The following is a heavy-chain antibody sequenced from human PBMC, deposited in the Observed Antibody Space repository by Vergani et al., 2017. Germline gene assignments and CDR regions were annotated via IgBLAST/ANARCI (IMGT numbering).Heavy chain of an antibody. Sequence: QVQLQESGPGLVKPSETLSLTCTVSGGSISSYYWSWIRQPPGKGLERIGYIYTSGSTNYNPSLKSRVTISVDTSKNQFSLKLSSVTAADTAVYYCARSSGTWWFDPWGQGTLVTVSS. D-gene: IGHD1-1*01. J-gene: IGHJ5*02. CDR2: IYTSGST. CDR1: GGSISSYY. CDR3: ARSSGTWWFDP. V-gene: IGHV4-4*09.